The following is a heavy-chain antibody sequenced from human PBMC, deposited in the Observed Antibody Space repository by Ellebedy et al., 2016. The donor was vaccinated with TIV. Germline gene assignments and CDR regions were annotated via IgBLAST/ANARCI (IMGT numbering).Heavy chain of an antibody. J-gene: IGHJ6*02. CDR3: ARDGVYAIYYGMDV. D-gene: IGHD2-8*01. CDR1: GYTFTSYD. CDR2: MNPNSGNT. Sequence: ASVKVSXXASGYTFTSYDINWVRQATGQGLEWMGWMNPNSGNTNYAQKLQGRVTMTTDTSTSTAYMELRSLRSDDTAVYYCARDGVYAIYYGMDVWGQGTTVTVSS. V-gene: IGHV1-18*01.